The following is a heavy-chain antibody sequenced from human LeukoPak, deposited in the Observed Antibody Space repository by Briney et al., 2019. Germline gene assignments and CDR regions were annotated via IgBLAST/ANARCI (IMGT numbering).Heavy chain of an antibody. V-gene: IGHV3-48*04. Sequence: PGGSLRLSCAASGFTFSSYAMSWVRQAPGKGLEWVSYISSSGSTIYYADSVKGRFTISRDNAKNSLYLQMNSLRAEDTAVYYCARDRLSCSSTSCYTSFYDYWGQGTLVTVSS. CDR1: GFTFSSYA. CDR3: ARDRLSCSSTSCYTSFYDY. D-gene: IGHD2-2*02. J-gene: IGHJ4*02. CDR2: ISSSGSTI.